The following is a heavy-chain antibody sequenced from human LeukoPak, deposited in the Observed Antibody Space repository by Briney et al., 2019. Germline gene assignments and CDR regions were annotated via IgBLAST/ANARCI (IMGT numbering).Heavy chain of an antibody. J-gene: IGHJ4*02. V-gene: IGHV3-23*01. D-gene: IGHD3-16*01. CDR3: ATYVNDYVWGSYDY. Sequence: GGSLRLSCAASGFTFSSYAMSWVRQAPGKGLEWVSAISGSGGSTYYADSVKGRFTISRDNSKNTLYLQMNSLRAEDTAVYYCATYVNDYVWGSYDYWGQGTLVTASS. CDR1: GFTFSSYA. CDR2: ISGSGGST.